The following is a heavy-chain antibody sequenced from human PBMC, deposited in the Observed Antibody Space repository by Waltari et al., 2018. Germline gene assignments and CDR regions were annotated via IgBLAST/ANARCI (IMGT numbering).Heavy chain of an antibody. CDR3: ARVVRDVGTEPFDY. Sequence: QVQLVQSGAEVKKPGASVKVSCTAYGYTFTGYSITCVRQAPGQGLEWMGRINPNSGGTNYAQKFQGRVTMTRDTSISTAYMELSRLRSDDTAVYYCARVVRDVGTEPFDYWGQGTLVTVSS. J-gene: IGHJ4*02. CDR2: INPNSGGT. CDR1: GYTFTGYS. D-gene: IGHD1-26*01. V-gene: IGHV1-2*06.